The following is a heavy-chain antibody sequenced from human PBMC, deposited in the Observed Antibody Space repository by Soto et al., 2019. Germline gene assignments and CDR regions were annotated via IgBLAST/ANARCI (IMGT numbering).Heavy chain of an antibody. CDR3: ASHSGSYYAFDY. J-gene: IGHJ4*02. Sequence: TLSLTCTGSGVSISSSSYYWGWIRQPPGKGLEWIGSIYYSGSTYYNPSLKSRVTISVDTSKNQFSLKLSSVTAADTDVYYCASHSGSYYAFDYWGQGTLVTVSS. CDR1: GVSISSSSYY. V-gene: IGHV4-39*01. CDR2: IYYSGST. D-gene: IGHD1-26*01.